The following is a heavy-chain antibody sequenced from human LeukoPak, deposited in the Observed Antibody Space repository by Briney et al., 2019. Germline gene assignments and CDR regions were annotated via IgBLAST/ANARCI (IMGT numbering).Heavy chain of an antibody. V-gene: IGHV3-30*03. D-gene: IGHD1-1*01. CDR3: ARDHNYAFDN. CDR2: ISYDGSNK. Sequence: GGSLRLSCAASRFTFSSYGMHWVRQAPGKGLEWVAVISYDGSNKYYADSVKGRFTISRDNAKNSLYLQMNSLRVEDTAVYYCARDHNYAFDNWGQGTLVTVSS. J-gene: IGHJ4*02. CDR1: RFTFSSYG.